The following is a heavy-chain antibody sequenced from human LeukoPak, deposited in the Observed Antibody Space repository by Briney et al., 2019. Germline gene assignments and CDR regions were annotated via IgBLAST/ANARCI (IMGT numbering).Heavy chain of an antibody. V-gene: IGHV1-69*01. CDR3: ARVNDCSGGSCYPDFDY. CDR2: IIPIFGTA. D-gene: IGHD2-15*01. CDR1: GCTFSSYA. Sequence: SVKVSCKASGCTFSSYAISWVRQAPGQGLEWMGGIIPIFGTANYAQKFQGRVTITADESTSTAYMELSSLRSEDTAVYYCARVNDCSGGSCYPDFDYWGQGTLVTVSS. J-gene: IGHJ4*02.